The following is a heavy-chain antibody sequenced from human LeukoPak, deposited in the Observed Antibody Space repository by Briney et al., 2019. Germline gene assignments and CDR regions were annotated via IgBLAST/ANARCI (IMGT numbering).Heavy chain of an antibody. CDR2: ISYDGSNK. D-gene: IGHD4-23*01. CDR1: GFTFSSYA. CDR3: ARDQARATVVTPGAY. Sequence: GGSLRLSCAASGFTFSSYAMHWVRQAPGKGLEWVAVISYDGSNKYYADSVKGRFTISRDNSKNTLYLQMNSLRAEDTAVYYRARDQARATVVTPGAYWGQGTLVTVSS. J-gene: IGHJ4*02. V-gene: IGHV3-30-3*01.